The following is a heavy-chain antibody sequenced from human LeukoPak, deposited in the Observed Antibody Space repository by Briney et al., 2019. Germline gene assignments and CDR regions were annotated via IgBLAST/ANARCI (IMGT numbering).Heavy chain of an antibody. CDR2: IFHTGST. J-gene: IGHJ4*02. D-gene: IGHD1-14*01. CDR3: ARNAAYNLDY. CDR1: GGSISSGNW. V-gene: IGHV4-4*02. Sequence: SETLSLTCGVSGGSISSGNWWSWVRQPPGKGLEWIGEIFHTGSTNFNPSLKSRVTISIDKSKNQFSLEVTSVTAADTAVYYCARNAAYNLDYWGQGILVTASS.